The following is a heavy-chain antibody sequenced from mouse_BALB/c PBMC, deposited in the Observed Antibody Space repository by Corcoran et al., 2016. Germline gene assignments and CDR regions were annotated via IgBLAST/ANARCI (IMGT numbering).Heavy chain of an antibody. J-gene: IGHJ4*01. CDR3: ARYYGNYDAMDY. CDR1: GYAFTGYT. Sequence: EVQLQQSGPELVKPGASMKISCKASGYAFTGYTMNWVKQSHGKNLEWIGLINPYNGGTSYNQKFKVKATLTVDKSSSTAYMELLSLTSEDSADYYCARYYGNYDAMDYWGQGTSVTVSS. CDR2: INPYNGGT. D-gene: IGHD2-1*01. V-gene: IGHV1-18*01.